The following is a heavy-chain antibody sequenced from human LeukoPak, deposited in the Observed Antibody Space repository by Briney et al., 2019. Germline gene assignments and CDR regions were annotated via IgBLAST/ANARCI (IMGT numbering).Heavy chain of an antibody. D-gene: IGHD6-19*01. V-gene: IGHV4-59*01. CDR3: ARISSGWWGYFDY. Sequence: PSETLSLTCTVSGGSISSYYWSWIRQPPGKGLEWIGYIYYSGSTNYNPSLKSRVTISVDTSKNQFSLKLSSVTAADTAVYYCARISSGWWGYFDYWGQGTLVTVSS. J-gene: IGHJ4*02. CDR2: IYYSGST. CDR1: GGSISSYY.